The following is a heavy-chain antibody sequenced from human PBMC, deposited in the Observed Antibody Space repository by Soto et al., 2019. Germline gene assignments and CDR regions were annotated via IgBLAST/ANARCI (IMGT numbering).Heavy chain of an antibody. CDR3: AAGEPLNY. J-gene: IGHJ4*02. CDR1: GFTFSNYG. D-gene: IGHD3-10*01. CDR2: IWYDGSNK. V-gene: IGHV3-33*01. Sequence: QTQLVESGGGVVQPGRSLRLSCAASGFTFSNYGMHWVRQAPGKGLERVAIIWYDGSNKYYADSVKGRFTISRDNSKNTVYLQMNSLRAEDTAMYYCAAGEPLNYRGQGTLVTVSS.